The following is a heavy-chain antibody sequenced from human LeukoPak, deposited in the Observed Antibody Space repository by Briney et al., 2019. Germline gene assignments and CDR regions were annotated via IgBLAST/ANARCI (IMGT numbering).Heavy chain of an antibody. Sequence: PGGSLRLSCAASGFTFDSFWMNWVRQAPGKGLEWVASVNQGGSERYYLDSVKGRFTISRDNAKNSLYLQMNSLRAEDTAVYYCARGGFGAAGMDYWGQGTLVTVSS. V-gene: IGHV3-7*01. CDR3: ARGGFGAAGMDY. J-gene: IGHJ4*02. D-gene: IGHD6-13*01. CDR1: GFTFDSFW. CDR2: VNQGGSER.